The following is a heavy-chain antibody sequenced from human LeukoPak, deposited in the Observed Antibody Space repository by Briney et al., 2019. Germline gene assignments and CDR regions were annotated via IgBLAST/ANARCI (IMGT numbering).Heavy chain of an antibody. CDR3: AKDYYGSGSPFDY. CDR1: GFTFSSYG. CDR2: ISGSGGST. V-gene: IGHV3-23*01. J-gene: IGHJ4*02. Sequence: GGTLRLSCAASGFTFSSYGMSWVRQVPGKGLEWVSVISGSGGSTYYADSVKGRFTISRDNSENTLYLQMNSLRAEDTAVYYCAKDYYGSGSPFDYWGQGTLVTVSS. D-gene: IGHD3-10*01.